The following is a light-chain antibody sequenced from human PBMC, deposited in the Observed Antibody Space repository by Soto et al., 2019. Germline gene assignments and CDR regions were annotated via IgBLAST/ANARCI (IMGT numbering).Light chain of an antibody. CDR1: SGYFGSYNL. Sequence: QSVLTQPASVSGSPGQSITISCTGTSGYFGSYNLVSWYRQHPGKAPKLMIYEDSKRPSGVSNRFSGSKSGNTASLTISGLQAEGDADYYCCSYAGSSTYVFGTGTKVTVL. J-gene: IGLJ1*01. CDR2: EDS. CDR3: CSYAGSSTYV. V-gene: IGLV2-23*01.